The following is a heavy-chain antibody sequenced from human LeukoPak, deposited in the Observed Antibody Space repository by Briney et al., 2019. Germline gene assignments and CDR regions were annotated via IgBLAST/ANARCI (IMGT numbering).Heavy chain of an antibody. CDR3: ARDRSNYDYVWGPRRNAFDI. V-gene: IGHV1-18*01. CDR2: ISAYNGNT. CDR1: GYTFTSYG. D-gene: IGHD3-16*01. J-gene: IGHJ3*02. Sequence: ASVKVSCKASGYTFTSYGISWVRQAPGQGLEWMGWISAYNGNTNYAQKLQGRVTMTTDTSTSTAYMELRSLRSDDTAVYYCARDRSNYDYVWGPRRNAFDIWGQGTMVTVSS.